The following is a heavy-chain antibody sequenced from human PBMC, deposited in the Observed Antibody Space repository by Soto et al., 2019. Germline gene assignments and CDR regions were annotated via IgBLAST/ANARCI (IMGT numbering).Heavy chain of an antibody. V-gene: IGHV1-69*13. CDR3: ANPIMVRGVRNLLGLGMDV. Sequence: ASVKVSCKASGGTFSSYAISWVRQAPGQGLEWMGGIIPIFGTANYAQKFQGRVTITADESTSTAYMELSSLRSEDTAVYYCANPIMVRGVRNLLGLGMDVWGQGTTVTVSS. J-gene: IGHJ6*02. CDR1: GGTFSSYA. D-gene: IGHD3-10*01. CDR2: IIPIFGTA.